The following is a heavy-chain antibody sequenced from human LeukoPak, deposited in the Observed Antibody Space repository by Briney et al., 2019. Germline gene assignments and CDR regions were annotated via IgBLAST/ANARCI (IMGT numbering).Heavy chain of an antibody. CDR3: ARVGLITMIVNY. J-gene: IGHJ4*02. CDR2: INHSGST. D-gene: IGHD3-22*01. V-gene: IGHV4-34*01. Sequence: PSETLSLTCAVYGGSFSAYYWSWIRQPPGEGLEWIGEINHSGSTHYNPSLKSRVTISVDTSKNQFSLKLSSVTAADTAVYYCARVGLITMIVNYWGQGALVTVSS. CDR1: GGSFSAYY.